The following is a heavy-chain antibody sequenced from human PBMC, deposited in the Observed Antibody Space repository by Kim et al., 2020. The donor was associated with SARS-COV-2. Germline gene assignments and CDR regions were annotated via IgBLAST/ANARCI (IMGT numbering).Heavy chain of an antibody. CDR3: ASQYSSGWYDY. CDR2: T. D-gene: IGHD6-19*01. Sequence: TKYSQKFQGRVTITRDTSAGTAYMELSSLRSEDTAVYYCASQYSSGWYDYWGQGTLVTVSS. J-gene: IGHJ4*02. V-gene: IGHV1-3*01.